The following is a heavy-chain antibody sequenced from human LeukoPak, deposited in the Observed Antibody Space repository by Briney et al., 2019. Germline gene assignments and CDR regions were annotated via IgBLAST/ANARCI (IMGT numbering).Heavy chain of an antibody. D-gene: IGHD3-22*01. CDR1: GFTFSSYA. CDR2: ISYDGSNK. J-gene: IGHJ4*02. CDR3: ARDDYDSSGYPTHYFDY. V-gene: IGHV3-30-3*01. Sequence: QPGGSLRLSCAASGFTFSSYAMHWVRQAPGKGLEWVAVISYDGSNKYYADSVKGRYTISRDNSKNTLYLQMNSLRAEDTAVYYCARDDYDSSGYPTHYFDYWGQGTLVTVSS.